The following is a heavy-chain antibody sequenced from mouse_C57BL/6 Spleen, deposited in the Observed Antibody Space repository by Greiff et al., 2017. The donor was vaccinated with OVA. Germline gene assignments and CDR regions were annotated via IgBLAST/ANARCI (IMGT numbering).Heavy chain of an antibody. V-gene: IGHV3-8*01. CDR1: GYSITSDY. CDR3: ARYSITTVVATRYFDV. CDR2: ISYSGST. J-gene: IGHJ1*03. Sequence: EVKLEESGPGLAKPSQTLSLTCSVTGYSITSDYWNWIRKFPGNKLEYMGYISYSGSTYYNPSLKSRISITRDTSKNQYYLQLNSVTTEDTATYYCARYSITTVVATRYFDVWGTGTTVTVSS. D-gene: IGHD1-1*01.